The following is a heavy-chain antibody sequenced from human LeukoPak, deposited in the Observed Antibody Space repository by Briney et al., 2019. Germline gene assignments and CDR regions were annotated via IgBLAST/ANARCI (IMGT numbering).Heavy chain of an antibody. CDR1: GGTFSSYA. CDR2: INTNTGNP. CDR3: AREYSFYDSSGYYRAPDDAFDI. Sequence: ASVKVSCKASGGTFSSYAISWVRQASGQGLEWMGWINTNTGNPTYAQGFTGRFVFSLDTSVSTAYLQISSLKAEDTAVYYCAREYSFYDSSGYYRAPDDAFDIWGQGTMVTVSS. V-gene: IGHV7-4-1*02. D-gene: IGHD3-22*01. J-gene: IGHJ3*02.